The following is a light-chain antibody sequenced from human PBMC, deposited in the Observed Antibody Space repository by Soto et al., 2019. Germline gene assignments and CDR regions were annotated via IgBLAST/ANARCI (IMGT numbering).Light chain of an antibody. Sequence: DIQMTQSPSSLSASVGDRVTITCRASQGINIYLAWYKQKAGKVPKLLIYDASTLHSGVPSRFSGSGSGTDFTLTISGLQPEDVATYYCQKYNGAPLTFGGGTKVEIK. CDR1: QGINIY. J-gene: IGKJ4*01. CDR3: QKYNGAPLT. V-gene: IGKV1-27*01. CDR2: DAS.